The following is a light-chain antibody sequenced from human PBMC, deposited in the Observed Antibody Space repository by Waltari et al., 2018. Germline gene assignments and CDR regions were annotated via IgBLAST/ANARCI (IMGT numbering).Light chain of an antibody. CDR1: SGSIATNY. CDR3: QSYDSSNFWV. Sequence: NFMLTQPHSVSESPGKTVTISCTRSSGSIATNYVQWYRQRPGSAPTTVISQNNQRPSGFSDRFSGSIDSSSNSASLTISGLKTEDEADYYCQSYDSSNFWVFGGGTKLTVL. CDR2: QNN. J-gene: IGLJ3*02. V-gene: IGLV6-57*04.